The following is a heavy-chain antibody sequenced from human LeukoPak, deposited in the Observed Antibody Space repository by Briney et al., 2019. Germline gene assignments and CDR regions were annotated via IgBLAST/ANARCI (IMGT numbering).Heavy chain of an antibody. CDR1: GFTFGDYA. J-gene: IGHJ3*02. V-gene: IGHV3-49*03. CDR2: IRSKAYGGTT. D-gene: IGHD6-6*01. CDR3: TRPYSSSSDAFDI. Sequence: GGSLRLSCTASGFTFGDYAMSWIRQAPGKGLEWVGFIRSKAYGGTTEYAASVKGRFTISRDDSKSIAYLQMNSLKTEDTAVYYCTRPYSSSSDAFDIWGQGTMVTVSS.